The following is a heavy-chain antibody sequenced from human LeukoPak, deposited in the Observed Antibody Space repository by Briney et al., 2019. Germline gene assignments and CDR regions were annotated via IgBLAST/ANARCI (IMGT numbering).Heavy chain of an antibody. CDR2: IYSGGRT. V-gene: IGHV3-66*01. CDR3: AGGGDNWFDP. J-gene: IGHJ5*02. CDR1: GFTFSTYA. Sequence: PGGSLRLSCAASGFTFSTYAMSWVRQAPGKGLEWVSIIYSGGRTFYADSVKGRFTISRDNSNNTLYLQMNSLRAEDTAVYYCAGGGDNWFDPWGQGTLVAVSS. D-gene: IGHD3-16*01.